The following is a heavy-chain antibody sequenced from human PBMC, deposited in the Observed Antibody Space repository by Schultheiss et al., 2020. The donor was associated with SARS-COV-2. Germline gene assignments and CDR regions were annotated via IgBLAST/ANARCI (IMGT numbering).Heavy chain of an antibody. CDR2: IKQDGSDK. Sequence: GGSLRLSCAASGFTFSNYWMSWVRQVPGKGLEWVANIKQDGSDKYYVDSVKGRFTISRDNAKNSLYLQMNSLRAEDTAVYYCARAPRDSTYNCFDPWGQGTLVTVSS. V-gene: IGHV3-7*03. D-gene: IGHD2-15*01. CDR1: GFTFSNYW. J-gene: IGHJ5*02. CDR3: ARAPRDSTYNCFDP.